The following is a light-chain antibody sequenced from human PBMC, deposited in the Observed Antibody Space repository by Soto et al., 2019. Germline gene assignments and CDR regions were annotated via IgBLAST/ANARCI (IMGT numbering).Light chain of an antibody. V-gene: IGKV4-1*01. CDR2: WAS. J-gene: IGKJ5*01. Sequence: DIVMTQSPDSLAVSLGARATINCKSSQSVLYSSNNKNYLAWYQQKPGQPPKLLISWASTRESGVPDRFSGSGSGTDFTLTISSLQAEDVAVYYCQQYYSTLITFGQGTRLEIK. CDR1: QSVLYSSNNKNY. CDR3: QQYYSTLIT.